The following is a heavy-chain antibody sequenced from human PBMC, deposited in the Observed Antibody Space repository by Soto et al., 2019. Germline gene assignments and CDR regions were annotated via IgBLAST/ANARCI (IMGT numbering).Heavy chain of an antibody. V-gene: IGHV3-33*01. CDR2: IWYDGSNK. J-gene: IGHJ6*02. CDR1: GFTFSSYG. Sequence: ESGGGVVQPGRSLRLSCAASGFTFSSYGMHWVRQAPGKGLEWVAVIWYDGSNKYYADSVKGRFTISRDNSKNTLYLQMNSLRAEDTAVYYCARRQYSGYPPPPNYYYGMDVWGQGTTVTVSS. D-gene: IGHD5-12*01. CDR3: ARRQYSGYPPPPNYYYGMDV.